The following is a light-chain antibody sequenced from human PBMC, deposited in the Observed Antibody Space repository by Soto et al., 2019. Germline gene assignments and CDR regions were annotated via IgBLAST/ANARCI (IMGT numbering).Light chain of an antibody. Sequence: QPVLTQPPSASGTPGQRVTIACSGSSSNIGSTTVKWYQQLPGTAPKLLIYNNNQRPSGVPDRFSGSKSGTSASLAISGLQSEDEADYYCAAWDDSLNGVVFGGGTRSPS. CDR2: NNN. V-gene: IGLV1-44*01. J-gene: IGLJ3*02. CDR1: SSNIGSTT. CDR3: AAWDDSLNGVV.